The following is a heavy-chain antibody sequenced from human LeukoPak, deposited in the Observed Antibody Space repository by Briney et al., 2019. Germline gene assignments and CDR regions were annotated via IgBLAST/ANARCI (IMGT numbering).Heavy chain of an antibody. Sequence: GASVTVSCKASGGTFSSYAISWVRQAPGQGLEWMGGIIPIFGTANYAQKFQGRVTITADESTSTAYMELSSLRSEDTAVYYCARGGVPAATPYYYYGMDVWGKGTTVTVSS. CDR3: ARGGVPAATPYYYYGMDV. V-gene: IGHV1-69*13. J-gene: IGHJ6*04. CDR2: IIPIFGTA. CDR1: GGTFSSYA. D-gene: IGHD2-2*01.